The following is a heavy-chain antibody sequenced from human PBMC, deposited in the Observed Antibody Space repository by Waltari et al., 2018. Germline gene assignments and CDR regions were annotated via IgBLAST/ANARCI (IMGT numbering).Heavy chain of an antibody. V-gene: IGHV4-38-2*02. J-gene: IGHJ4*02. CDR3: ARDDRDFWSGYYPFDY. CDR2: IYHSGST. CDR1: GYSISSGYY. D-gene: IGHD3-3*01. Sequence: QVQLQESGPGLVKPSETLSLTCAVSGYSISSGYYWGWIRQPPGKGLEWIGSIYHSGSTYSNPSLKSRVTISVDTSKNQFSLKLSSVTAADTAVYYCARDDRDFWSGYYPFDYWGQGTLVTVSS.